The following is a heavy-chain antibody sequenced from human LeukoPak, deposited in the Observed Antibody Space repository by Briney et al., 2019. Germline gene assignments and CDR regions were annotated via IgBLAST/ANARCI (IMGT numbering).Heavy chain of an antibody. CDR1: GFTFDDYA. CDR3: AKDMGTTTYYDILTGYSGHFDY. Sequence: GGSLRLSCAASGFTFDDYAMHWVRQAPGKGLEWVSGISWNSGSIGYADSVEGRFTISRDNAKNSLYLQMNSLRAEDTALYYCAKDMGTTTYYDILTGYSGHFDYWGQGTLVTVSS. CDR2: ISWNSGSI. V-gene: IGHV3-9*01. D-gene: IGHD3-9*01. J-gene: IGHJ4*02.